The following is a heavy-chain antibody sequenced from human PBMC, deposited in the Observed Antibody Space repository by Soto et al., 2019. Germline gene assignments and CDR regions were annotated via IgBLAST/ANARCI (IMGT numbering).Heavy chain of an antibody. CDR1: GYTFTANG. CDR3: ARDVGYSYGYGYGY. D-gene: IGHD5-18*01. V-gene: IGHV1-18*04. J-gene: IGHJ4*02. Sequence: QVQLVQSGGEVKKPGASVTISCKASGYTFTANGVSWGRQAPGHGLEWIGWISTSNGDTNYAHSLQGRVTMTIDTSTSTAYLEVRSLRSDDTAVYWCARDVGYSYGYGYGYWGQGTLVTVSS. CDR2: ISTSNGDT.